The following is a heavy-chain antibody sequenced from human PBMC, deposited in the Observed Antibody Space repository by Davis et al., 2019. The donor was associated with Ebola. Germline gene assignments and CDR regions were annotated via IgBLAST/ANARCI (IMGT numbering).Heavy chain of an antibody. Sequence: ASVKVSCKASGYTFTNYYMHWVRQAPGQGLEWMGMINPNDGRTIYAQKFQGRVTVTTDTSTSTAYMEVRSLRSDDTATYYCSTGQWLPFGDHWGQGTLVAVSS. CDR3: STGQWLPFGDH. D-gene: IGHD6-19*01. J-gene: IGHJ4*02. CDR2: INPNDGRT. CDR1: GYTFTNYY. V-gene: IGHV1-46*01.